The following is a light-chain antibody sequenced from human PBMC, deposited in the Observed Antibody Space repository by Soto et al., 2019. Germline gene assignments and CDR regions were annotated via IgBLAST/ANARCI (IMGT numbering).Light chain of an antibody. CDR1: QTISSW. Sequence: DIQMTQSPSTLSGYVGDRVTITCRASQTISSWLAWYQQKPGKAPKLLIYKASTLKSGVPSRFGGSGSGSEFTLTISNLQPDDFATYYCQQYKDNLWTFCQVTKVDIK. CDR2: KAS. V-gene: IGKV1-5*03. CDR3: QQYKDNLWT. J-gene: IGKJ1*01.